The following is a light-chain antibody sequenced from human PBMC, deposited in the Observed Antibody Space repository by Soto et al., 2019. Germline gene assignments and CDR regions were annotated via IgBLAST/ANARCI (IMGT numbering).Light chain of an antibody. V-gene: IGKV1-5*01. Sequence: DIQMTQSPSTLSASVGDRVTITCRASQSISSWLAWYQQKPGNAPKLLIYDASSLESGDPSRFSGSGSGTEFTLTISSLQPDDFATYYCQQYRTFGQGTKVDIK. CDR2: DAS. CDR1: QSISSW. CDR3: QQYRT. J-gene: IGKJ1*01.